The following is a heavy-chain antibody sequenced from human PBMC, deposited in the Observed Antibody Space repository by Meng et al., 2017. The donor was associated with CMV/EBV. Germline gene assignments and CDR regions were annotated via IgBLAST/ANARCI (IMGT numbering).Heavy chain of an antibody. CDR2: IYCSGST. D-gene: IGHD2/OR15-2a*01. CDR3: ARTGEYPTFDY. V-gene: IGHV4-30-4*08. Sequence: QVQLPASGPGLVKPSQTLSLTCTVSGGSISSGDYYWSWTRQPPGKGLEWIGYIYCSGSTYYNPSLKSRVTISVDTSKNQFSLKLSSVTAADTAVYYCARTGEYPTFDYWGQGTLVTVSS. CDR1: GGSISSGDYY. J-gene: IGHJ4*02.